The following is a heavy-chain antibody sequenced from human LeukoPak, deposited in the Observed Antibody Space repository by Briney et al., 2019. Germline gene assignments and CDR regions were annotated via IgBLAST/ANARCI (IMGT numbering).Heavy chain of an antibody. V-gene: IGHV4-59*01. CDR2: IYYSGSI. CDR1: GGSISSYY. CDR3: ARENPSGYYNRPIDY. Sequence: PSETLSLTCTVSGGSISSYYWSWIRQPPGKGLEWIGYIYYSGSIKYNPSLKSRVTMSVDTSKNQFSLKLSSVTAADTAIYYCARENPSGYYNRPIDYWGQGTLVTVSS. J-gene: IGHJ4*02. D-gene: IGHD3-22*01.